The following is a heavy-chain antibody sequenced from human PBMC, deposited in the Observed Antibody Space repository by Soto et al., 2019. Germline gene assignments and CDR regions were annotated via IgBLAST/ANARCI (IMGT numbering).Heavy chain of an antibody. CDR1: GGSMNYYY. D-gene: IGHD2-2*01. V-gene: IGHV4-59*08. Sequence: PSETLSLTCTVSGGSMNYYYWSWIRQSPGKGLEWIGYVYYSGTTYYNPSLQSRVTISIDTSKNQSSLKLSSVTAADTAVYYCARHKVVVVPAATNWFDPWGQGTLVTVSS. CDR3: ARHKVVVVPAATNWFDP. J-gene: IGHJ5*02. CDR2: VYYSGTT.